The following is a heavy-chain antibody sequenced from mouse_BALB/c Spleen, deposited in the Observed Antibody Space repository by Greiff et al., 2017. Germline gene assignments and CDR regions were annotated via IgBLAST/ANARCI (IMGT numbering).Heavy chain of an antibody. CDR3: ARRSYGKGAMDY. J-gene: IGHJ4*01. V-gene: IGHV1S56*01. CDR2: IYPGDGST. D-gene: IGHD2-1*01. CDR1: GYTFTSYY. Sequence: QVQLQQSGPELVKPGASVKMSCKASGYTFTSYYIHWVKQRPGQGLEWIGWIYPGDGSTKYNEKFKGKTTLTADKSSSTAYMLLSSLTSEDSAIYFCARRSYGKGAMDYWGQGTSVTVSS.